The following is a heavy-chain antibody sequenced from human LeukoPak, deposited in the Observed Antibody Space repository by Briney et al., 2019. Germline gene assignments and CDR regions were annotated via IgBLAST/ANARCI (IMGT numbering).Heavy chain of an antibody. V-gene: IGHV1-69*01. CDR1: GGAFNTYA. CDR3: VSHVRGVTLHY. J-gene: IGHJ4*02. CDR2: IIPIFGTA. D-gene: IGHD3-10*01. Sequence: SVKVSCKASGGAFNTYALIWVRQAPGQGLEWMGGIIPIFGTANYARKFQGRVMITADESTSTAYMELSSLRSEDTAVYYCVSHVRGVTLHYWGQGTLVTVSS.